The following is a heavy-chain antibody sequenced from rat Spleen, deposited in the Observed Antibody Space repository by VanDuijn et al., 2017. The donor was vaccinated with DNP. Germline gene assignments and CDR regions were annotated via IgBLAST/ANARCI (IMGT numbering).Heavy chain of an antibody. V-gene: IGHV5-46*01. CDR1: GFNFSSSP. CDR3: ARGVTRFDY. J-gene: IGHJ2*01. CDR2: ISTNGSST. Sequence: EVQLVESGGGLVQPGRSMKLSCAASGFNFSSSPMAWVRQAPTKGLEWVSSISTNGSSTFCRDSVKGRFTISRANAQNTRFLEMNSLSSEDTATYYCARGVTRFDYWGQGVMVTVSS. D-gene: IGHD4-5*01.